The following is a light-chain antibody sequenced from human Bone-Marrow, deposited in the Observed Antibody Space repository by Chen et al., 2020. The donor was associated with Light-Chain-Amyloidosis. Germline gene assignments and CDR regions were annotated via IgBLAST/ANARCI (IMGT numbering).Light chain of an antibody. Sequence: QSALPQPASVSGSPGQSITISCTGTSSDIGAYKYVSWYQQHPDKAPKLIISDVSDRPSGVSNRFSGSKSGYTASLTISGLQAEDEADYYCTSYTSSDNWVFGGGTKLTVL. CDR2: DVS. J-gene: IGLJ3*02. V-gene: IGLV2-14*03. CDR1: SSDIGAYKY. CDR3: TSYTSSDNWV.